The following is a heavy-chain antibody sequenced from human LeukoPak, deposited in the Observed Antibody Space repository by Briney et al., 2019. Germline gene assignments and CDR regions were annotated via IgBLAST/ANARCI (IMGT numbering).Heavy chain of an antibody. D-gene: IGHD5-18*01. J-gene: IGHJ4*02. V-gene: IGHV1-24*01. CDR3: ARGGEYGYGYVDFDF. CDR1: GYTLTELS. CDR2: FDPEDGET. Sequence: ASVNVSCKVSGYTLTELSMHWVREAPGQGLEWMGGFDPEDGETIYAQKFQGTVTITRDTSANTAYMELSSLRPEDTAVYYCARGGEYGYGYVDFDFWGQGTLAAVSS.